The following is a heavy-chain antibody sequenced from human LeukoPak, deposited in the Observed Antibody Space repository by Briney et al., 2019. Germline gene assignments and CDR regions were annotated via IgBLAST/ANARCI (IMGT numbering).Heavy chain of an antibody. CDR1: GFTFSSYA. CDR3: AKDVVDIVATIEDY. J-gene: IGHJ4*02. V-gene: IGHV3-23*01. CDR2: ISGSGGST. Sequence: GGSLRLSCAASGFTFSSYAMSWVRQAPGKGLEWVSAISGSGGSTYYADSVKGRFTISRDNSKNTLYLQMNSLRAEDTAVYYCAKDVVDIVATIEDYWGRGTLVTVSS. D-gene: IGHD5-12*01.